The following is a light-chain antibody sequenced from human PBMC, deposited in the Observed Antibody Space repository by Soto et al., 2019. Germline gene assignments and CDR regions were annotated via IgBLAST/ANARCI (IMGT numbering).Light chain of an antibody. J-gene: IGKJ3*01. V-gene: IGKV1-8*01. CDR1: QGISSY. CDR3: QQYYSYPPFT. CDR2: AAS. Sequence: AIRMTQSPSSLYASTGDRVTITCRASQGISSYLAWYQQKPGKAPKLLIYAASTLQSGVPSRFSGSGSGTDFTLTISCLQSEDFATYYCQQYYSYPPFTFGPGTKVDIK.